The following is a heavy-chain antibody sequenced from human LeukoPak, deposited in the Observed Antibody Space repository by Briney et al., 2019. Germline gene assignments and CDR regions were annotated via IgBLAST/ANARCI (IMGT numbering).Heavy chain of an antibody. V-gene: IGHV3-23*01. CDR3: ARGYGYTYGGGWFDT. Sequence: GGSLRLSCEASGFTFSSYAMSWVRQAPGKGLEWVSVISASGGTTYYADSVKGRFTISRDNARNTLYLQVNSLRAEDTAVYYCARGYGYTYGGGWFDTWGQGTLVTVSS. CDR1: GFTFSSYA. CDR2: ISASGGTT. J-gene: IGHJ5*02. D-gene: IGHD5-18*01.